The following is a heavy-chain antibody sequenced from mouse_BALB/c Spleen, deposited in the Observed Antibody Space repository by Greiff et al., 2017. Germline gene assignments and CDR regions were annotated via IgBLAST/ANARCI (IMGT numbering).Heavy chain of an antibody. D-gene: IGHD2-13*01. Sequence: DVHVVESGGGLVQPGGSLRLSCATSGFTFTDYYMSWVRQPPGKALEWLGFIRNKANGYTTEYSASVKGRFTISRANSQSILYLQMNTLRAEDSATYDYARDGDYRVPDAMAYWGQGTSVTVSS. V-gene: IGHV7-3*02. CDR1: GFTFTDYY. J-gene: IGHJ4*01. CDR3: ARDGDYRVPDAMAY. CDR2: IRNKANGYTT.